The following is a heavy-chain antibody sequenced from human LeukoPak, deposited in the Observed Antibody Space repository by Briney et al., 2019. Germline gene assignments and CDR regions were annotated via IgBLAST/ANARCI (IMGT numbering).Heavy chain of an antibody. CDR2: ISWNSGSI. V-gene: IGHV3-9*01. J-gene: IGHJ4*02. Sequence: PGRSLRLSCAASGFTFDDYAMHWVRQAPGKGLEWVSGISWNSGSIGYADSVKGRFTISRDNAKNSLYLQMNSLRAEDTALYYCAKDRGVYYDSSEGYDYWGQGTLVTVSS. CDR1: GFTFDDYA. D-gene: IGHD3-22*01. CDR3: AKDRGVYYDSSEGYDY.